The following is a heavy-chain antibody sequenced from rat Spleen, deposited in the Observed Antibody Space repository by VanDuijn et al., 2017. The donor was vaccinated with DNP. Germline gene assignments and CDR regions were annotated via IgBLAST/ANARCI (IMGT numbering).Heavy chain of an antibody. CDR1: GFTFSDYA. D-gene: IGHD1-11*01. CDR2: IIYDGSSP. J-gene: IGHJ2*01. CDR3: TYGYGGPDY. V-gene: IGHV5-17*01. Sequence: EVQLVESGGGLVQPGNSLKLSCAASGFTFSDYAMAWVRQSPMKGLEWVATIIYDGSSPYYRDSVRGRFTISRDNAKSTLYLQMDSLRSEDTATYYCTYGYGGPDYGGQGVMVTVSS.